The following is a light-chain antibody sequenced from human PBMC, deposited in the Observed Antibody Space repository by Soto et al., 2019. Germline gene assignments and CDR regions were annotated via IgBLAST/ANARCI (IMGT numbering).Light chain of an antibody. V-gene: IGKV3-20*01. CDR2: AAS. CDR1: QIVSSNY. CDR3: HQYNSWPRGT. J-gene: IGKJ3*01. Sequence: ENVLTQSPGTLSLSPGERATLSCRASQIVSSNYLAWFQQKPGQAPRLLIYAASSRAPGIPDRFSGSGSGTDFTFTISRLEPEDFAVYYCHQYNSWPRGTFGPGTKVEIK.